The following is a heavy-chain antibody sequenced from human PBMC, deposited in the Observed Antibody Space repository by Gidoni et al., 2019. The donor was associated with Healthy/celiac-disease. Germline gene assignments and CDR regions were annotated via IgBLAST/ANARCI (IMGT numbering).Heavy chain of an antibody. D-gene: IGHD1-1*01. Sequence: QVQLVESGGGVVQPGRSLRLSCAASGFTFRLCGMHWVRQAPGKGLEGVGVIAYDGSNKDYADSVKGRFTISRDNSKNTLYLQMNSLRPEDTAVYYCAKGDNWNDGAFDIWGQGTMVTVSS. J-gene: IGHJ3*02. CDR3: AKGDNWNDGAFDI. CDR2: IAYDGSNK. V-gene: IGHV3-30*18. CDR1: GFTFRLCG.